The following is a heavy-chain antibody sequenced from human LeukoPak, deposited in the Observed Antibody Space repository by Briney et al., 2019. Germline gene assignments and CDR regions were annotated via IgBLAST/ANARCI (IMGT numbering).Heavy chain of an antibody. Sequence: ASVKVSCKASGYTFTSYDINWVRQTTGQGLEWMGWMNPNSGNTGYAQKFQGRVTMTRNTSISTAYMELSILRSEDTAVYYCARTGSEYSGNYRYYYYYYYMDVWGKGTTVTVSS. CDR3: ARTGSEYSGNYRYYYYYYYMDV. J-gene: IGHJ6*03. V-gene: IGHV1-8*01. CDR1: GYTFTSYD. CDR2: MNPNSGNT. D-gene: IGHD1-26*01.